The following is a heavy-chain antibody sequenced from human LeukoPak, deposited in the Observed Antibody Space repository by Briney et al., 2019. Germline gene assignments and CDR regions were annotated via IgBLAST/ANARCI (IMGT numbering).Heavy chain of an antibody. CDR1: GFTFDNYA. J-gene: IGHJ4*02. D-gene: IGHD3-10*01. Sequence: SLRLSCAASGFTFDNYAMYWVRQAPGKGLEWVSGITWNSGSIDYADSVKGRFTISGDNANNSLYLQMNSLRPEDMALYYCVKSGSYSSPYYFDYWGQGTLVTVSS. CDR2: ITWNSGSI. CDR3: VKSGSYSSPYYFDY. V-gene: IGHV3-9*03.